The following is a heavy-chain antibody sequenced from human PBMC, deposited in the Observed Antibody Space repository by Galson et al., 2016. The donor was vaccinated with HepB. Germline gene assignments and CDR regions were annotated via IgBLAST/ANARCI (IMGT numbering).Heavy chain of an antibody. CDR2: IYSGGGT. Sequence: SLRLSCAASGLTVNSNYMSWVRQAPGKGLEWVSVIYSGGGTYYADSVQGRFTISRDNSKNTVFLEMNSLRAEDTAVYYCGTESYLKGHSIVVAAPSQTWGRGTLVTVSS. CDR1: GLTVNSNY. D-gene: IGHD2-15*01. J-gene: IGHJ5*02. CDR3: GTESYLKGHSIVVAAPSQT. V-gene: IGHV3-53*01.